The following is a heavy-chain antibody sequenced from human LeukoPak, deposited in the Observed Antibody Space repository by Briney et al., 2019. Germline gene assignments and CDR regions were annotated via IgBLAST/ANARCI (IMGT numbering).Heavy chain of an antibody. CDR3: AKPRAVAGDDGFDI. J-gene: IGHJ3*02. D-gene: IGHD6-19*01. V-gene: IGHV3-30*02. Sequence: PGGSLRLSCAASGFTFSSCGMHWVRQAPGKGLEWVAFIRYDGSNKDNADSVKGRFTISRDNSKNTLYLQMNSLRSEDTAVYYCAKPRAVAGDDGFDIWGQGTMVTVSS. CDR1: GFTFSSCG. CDR2: IRYDGSNK.